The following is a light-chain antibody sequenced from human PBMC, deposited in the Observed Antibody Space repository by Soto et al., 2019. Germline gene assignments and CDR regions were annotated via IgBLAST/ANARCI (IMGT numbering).Light chain of an antibody. CDR1: QTITRW. J-gene: IGKJ1*01. CDR3: QQYHTFWT. CDR2: DAS. Sequence: DIQMTQSPSTLSASVGDRVTIACRANQTITRWLAWYQQKPGKAPKLLIFDASTLESGVPSRFSGSGYGTEFTLTISSLQPEDFATYYCQQYHTFWTFGQGTPVEVQ. V-gene: IGKV1-5*01.